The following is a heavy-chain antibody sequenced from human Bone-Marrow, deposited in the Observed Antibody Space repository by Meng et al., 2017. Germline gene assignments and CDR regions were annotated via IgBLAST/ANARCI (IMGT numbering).Heavy chain of an antibody. CDR1: GDSVSSNSVA. D-gene: IGHD2-15*01. J-gene: IGHJ4*01. CDR2: TYYRSRWYK. V-gene: IGHV6-1*01. CDR3: ARGTATLDF. Sequence: SETLSLTCAISGDSVSSNSVAWNWIRQSPSRGLEWLGRTYYRSRWYKDYAVSVKSRITINPDTSKNEFSLQLNSVTPEGTAVYFCARGTATLDFWGHGTLVTVSS.